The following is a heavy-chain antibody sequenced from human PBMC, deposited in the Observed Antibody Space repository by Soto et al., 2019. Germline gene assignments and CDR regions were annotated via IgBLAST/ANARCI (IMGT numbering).Heavy chain of an antibody. CDR1: GGSVSSYY. J-gene: IGHJ4*02. V-gene: IGHV4-4*07. CDR2: IYTGGST. Sequence: SETLSLTCSVSGGSVSSYYWSWIRQPAGKGQEWIGRIYTGGSTNYNPSLKSRATMSVDTSKNQFSLRLTSVTAADTAAYYCARASVGPPGGGSWTMPFDSWGRGTLVTVSS. D-gene: IGHD2-15*01. CDR3: ARASVGPPGGGSWTMPFDS.